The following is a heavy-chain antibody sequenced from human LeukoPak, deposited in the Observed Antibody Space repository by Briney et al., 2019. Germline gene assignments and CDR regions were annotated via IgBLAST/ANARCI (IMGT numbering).Heavy chain of an antibody. V-gene: IGHV1-69*01. CDR2: IIPIFGTA. CDR3: ARDDHSGGNYYDSSGYYSFDY. CDR1: GFTFSSYA. D-gene: IGHD3-22*01. Sequence: GGSLRLSCAASGFTFSSYAMSWVRQAPGQGLEWMGGIIPIFGTANYAQKFQGRVTITADESTSTAYMELSSLRSEDTAVYYCARDDHSGGNYYDSSGYYSFDYWGQGTLVTVSS. J-gene: IGHJ4*02.